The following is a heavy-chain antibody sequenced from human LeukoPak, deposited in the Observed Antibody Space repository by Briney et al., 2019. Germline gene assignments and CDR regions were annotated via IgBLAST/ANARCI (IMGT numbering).Heavy chain of an antibody. Sequence: SVKVSCKASGGTFSSYAISWVRQAPGQGLEWMGRIIPIFGTANYAQKLQGRVTITTDESTSTAYMELSSLRSEDTAVYYCARTYYYDGSGYYLDYWGQGTLVTVSS. V-gene: IGHV1-69*05. D-gene: IGHD3-22*01. J-gene: IGHJ4*02. CDR3: ARTYYYDGSGYYLDY. CDR2: IIPIFGTA. CDR1: GGTFSSYA.